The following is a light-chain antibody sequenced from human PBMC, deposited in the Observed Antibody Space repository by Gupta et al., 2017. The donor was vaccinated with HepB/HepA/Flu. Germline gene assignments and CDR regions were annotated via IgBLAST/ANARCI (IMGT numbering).Light chain of an antibody. CDR3: QQYNNWPPCS. Sequence: EIVMTQSPATLSVSPGERATLSCRASQRVSSNLAWYQQKPGQAPRLLIYGASTRATVIPARFSGSGSGTEFTLTISSLQSEDFAVYYCQQYNNWPPCSFGQGTKLEIK. CDR1: QRVSSN. CDR2: GAS. V-gene: IGKV3-15*01. J-gene: IGKJ2*04.